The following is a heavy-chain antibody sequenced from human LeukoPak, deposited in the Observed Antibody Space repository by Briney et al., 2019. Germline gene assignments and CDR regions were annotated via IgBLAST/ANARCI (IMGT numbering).Heavy chain of an antibody. V-gene: IGHV1-46*01. Sequence: ASVNVSCKASGYTFTSYYMHWVRQAPGQGLEWMGIINPSGGSTSYAQKFQGRVTMTRDTSTSTVYMELSSLRSEDTAVYYCARAPYYDILTGRRNYYYYYMDVWGKGTTVTISS. J-gene: IGHJ6*03. D-gene: IGHD3-9*01. CDR2: INPSGGST. CDR3: ARAPYYDILTGRRNYYYYYMDV. CDR1: GYTFTSYY.